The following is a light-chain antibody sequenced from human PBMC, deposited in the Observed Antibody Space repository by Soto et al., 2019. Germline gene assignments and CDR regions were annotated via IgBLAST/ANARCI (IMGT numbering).Light chain of an antibody. CDR2: EVT. CDR3: SSYTGGNPSYV. CDR1: SSDVGGYDY. J-gene: IGLJ1*01. V-gene: IGLV2-8*01. Sequence: QSALTQPPSASGSPGQSVTISCTGTSSDVGGYDYVSWYQQQPGKAPKLMIYEVTIRPSGVSDRFSGSKSGNTASLTVSGLQAEDEADYYCSSYTGGNPSYVFGTGTKVTVL.